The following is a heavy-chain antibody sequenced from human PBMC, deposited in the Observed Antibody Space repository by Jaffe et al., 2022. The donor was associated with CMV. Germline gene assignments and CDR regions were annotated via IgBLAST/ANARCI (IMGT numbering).Heavy chain of an antibody. D-gene: IGHD3-22*01. Sequence: QVQLQQWGAGLLKPSETLSLTCAVYGGSFSGYYWSWIRQPPGKGLEWIGEINHSGSTNYNPSLKSRVTISVDTSKNQFSLKLSSVTAADTAVYYCAREVVITYGGWFDPWGQGTLVTVSS. CDR1: GGSFSGYY. CDR2: INHSGST. J-gene: IGHJ5*02. CDR3: AREVVITYGGWFDP. V-gene: IGHV4-34*01.